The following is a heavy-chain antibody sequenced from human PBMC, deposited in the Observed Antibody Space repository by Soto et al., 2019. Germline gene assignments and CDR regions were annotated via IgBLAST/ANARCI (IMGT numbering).Heavy chain of an antibody. J-gene: IGHJ5*02. CDR2: ISYTGDT. Sequence: SETLSLTCGVSGDSVSSDRSFWTWIRQPPGKGLEWIAYISYTGDTNYNPSLKSRVTISVETSRNQFSLTLTSVTAADTAVYFCARIVVGATVDLWGQGSLVSVSS. D-gene: IGHD1-26*01. CDR1: GDSVSSDRSF. CDR3: ARIVVGATVDL. V-gene: IGHV4-61*01.